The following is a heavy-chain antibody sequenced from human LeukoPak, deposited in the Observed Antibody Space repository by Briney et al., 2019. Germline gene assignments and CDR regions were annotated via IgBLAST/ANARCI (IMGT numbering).Heavy chain of an antibody. CDR1: GFTFSSYS. CDR3: AREGSQLWSPGYFDY. CDR2: ISSSSSYI. J-gene: IGHJ4*02. V-gene: IGHV3-21*01. Sequence: KTGGSLRLSCAASGFTFSSYSINWVRQARGKGREGVLSISSSSSYIYYADSVKGRFTISRDNAKNSLYLQMNSLRAADTAVYYCAREGSQLWSPGYFDYWGQGTLVTVSS. D-gene: IGHD5-18*01.